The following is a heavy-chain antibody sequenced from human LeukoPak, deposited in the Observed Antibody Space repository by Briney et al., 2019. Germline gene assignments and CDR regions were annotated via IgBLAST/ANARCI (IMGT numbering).Heavy chain of an antibody. D-gene: IGHD6-13*01. J-gene: IGHJ5*02. Sequence: SETLSLTCAVYGGSFSGYYWSWIRQPPGKGLEWIGEINHSGSTNYNPSLKSRVTISVDTSKNQFSLKLSSVTAADTAVYYCAVHMAAAGREDWFDPWGQGTLVTVSP. CDR3: AVHMAAAGREDWFDP. V-gene: IGHV4-34*01. CDR1: GGSFSGYY. CDR2: INHSGST.